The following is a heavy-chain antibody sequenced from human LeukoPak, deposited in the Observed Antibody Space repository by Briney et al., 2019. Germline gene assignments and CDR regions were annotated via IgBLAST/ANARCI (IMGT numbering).Heavy chain of an antibody. CDR3: ARDYGGSSPFDY. CDR1: AFTFSNYG. D-gene: IGHD4-23*01. V-gene: IGHV3-23*01. J-gene: IGHJ4*02. CDR2: ISDSGGST. Sequence: GGTLRLSCAASAFTFSNYGMSWVRQAPGKGLEWVSAISDSGGSTYYADSVKGRFTISRDNAKNSLYLHMNSLRAEDTAVYYCARDYGGSSPFDYWGQGTLVTVSS.